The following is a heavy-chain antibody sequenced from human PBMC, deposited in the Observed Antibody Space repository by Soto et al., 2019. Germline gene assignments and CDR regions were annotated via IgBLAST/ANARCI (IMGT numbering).Heavy chain of an antibody. D-gene: IGHD3-22*01. V-gene: IGHV1-69*01. J-gene: IGHJ6*01. Sequence: SVQPSCTASGGTFSSYAISWVRQAPGQGLEWMGGIIPIFGTANYAQKFQGRVTITADESTSTAYMELSSLRSEDTAVYYCAFRKFVDDSSAYNVHHMEFWGHATTVYVPS. CDR3: AFRKFVDDSSAYNVHHMEF. CDR1: GGTFSSYA. CDR2: IIPIFGTA.